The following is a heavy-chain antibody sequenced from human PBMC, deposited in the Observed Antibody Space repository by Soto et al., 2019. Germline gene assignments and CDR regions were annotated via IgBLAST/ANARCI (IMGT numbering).Heavy chain of an antibody. J-gene: IGHJ4*02. Sequence: EVQLVESGGGLVQPGGSLRLSCAASGFTFSSYSMNWVRQAPGKGLEWVSYISSSSSTIYYADSVKGRFTISRDNAKNSLYLQMNSLRAEDTAVYYCATLHDYRSDPLDYWGQGTLVTVSS. CDR2: ISSSSSTI. CDR3: ATLHDYRSDPLDY. V-gene: IGHV3-48*01. CDR1: GFTFSSYS. D-gene: IGHD4-17*01.